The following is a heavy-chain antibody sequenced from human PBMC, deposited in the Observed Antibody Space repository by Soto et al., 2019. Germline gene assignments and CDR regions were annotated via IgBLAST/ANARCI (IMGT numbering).Heavy chain of an antibody. CDR1: EGTFSSYT. J-gene: IGHJ4*02. D-gene: IGHD2-2*01. CDR2: IIPILGIA. CDR3: ATAKAEYEPTVFVY. Sequence: GASVKVSCKASEGTFSSYTISWVRQAPGQGLEWMGRIIPILGIANYAQKFQGRVTITADKSTSTAYMELSSLRSEDTAVYYCATAKAEYEPTVFVYWGQGTLVTVSS. V-gene: IGHV1-69*02.